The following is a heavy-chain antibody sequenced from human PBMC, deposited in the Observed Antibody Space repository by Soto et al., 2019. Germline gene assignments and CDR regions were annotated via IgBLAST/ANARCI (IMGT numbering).Heavy chain of an antibody. D-gene: IGHD3-3*01. Sequence: QITLNESGPTQVKPRQTLTLTCTFSGFSLTTSGVGVGWIRQSPGKAPEWLALIYWDDDKRYSPSLKSRLTITKDTSKNQVVLTMAELDPADTATYYCAHRVLRTVFGLVTTTAIYFDVWGQGTPVAVSS. CDR3: AHRVLRTVFGLVTTTAIYFDV. CDR1: GFSLTTSGVG. J-gene: IGHJ4*02. V-gene: IGHV2-5*02. CDR2: IYWDDDK.